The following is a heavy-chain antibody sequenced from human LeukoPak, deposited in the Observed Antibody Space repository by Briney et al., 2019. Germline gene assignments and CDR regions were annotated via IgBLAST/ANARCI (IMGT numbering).Heavy chain of an antibody. J-gene: IGHJ4*02. Sequence: GGSLRLSCAASGFTFSSYSMNWVRQAPGKGLEWVSHISTSVSITYYADSVKGRFTISRDSAKNSLYLQMNSLRDEDTAVYYCARDRAYLDSGGYPLFDHWGQGILGTVSS. CDR3: ARDRAYLDSGGYPLFDH. CDR2: ISTSVSIT. D-gene: IGHD3-22*01. CDR1: GFTFSSYS. V-gene: IGHV3-48*02.